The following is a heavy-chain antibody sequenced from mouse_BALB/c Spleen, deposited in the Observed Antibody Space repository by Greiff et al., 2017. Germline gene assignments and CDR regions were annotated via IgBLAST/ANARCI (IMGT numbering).Heavy chain of an antibody. D-gene: IGHD2-14*01. CDR1: GFSLTSYG. J-gene: IGHJ4*01. Sequence: QVQLQQSGPGLVQPSQSLSITCTVSGFSLTSYGVHWVRQSPGKGLEWLGVIWSGGSTDDNAAFISRLSISKDNSKSQVFFKMNSLQANDTAIYYCARNRYYRYDVGAMDYGGQGTSGTVSS. CDR3: ARNRYYRYDVGAMDY. V-gene: IGHV2-2*02. CDR2: IWSGGST.